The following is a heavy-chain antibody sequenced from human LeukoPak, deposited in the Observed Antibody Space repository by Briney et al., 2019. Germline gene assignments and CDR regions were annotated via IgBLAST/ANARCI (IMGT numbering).Heavy chain of an antibody. J-gene: IGHJ4*02. CDR1: GFTVSSNY. CDR3: TRAGRYCSGGSCYSFY. V-gene: IGHV3-49*04. D-gene: IGHD2-15*01. CDR2: IRSKAHGGTT. Sequence: GGSLRLSCAASGFTVSSNYMSWVRQAPGEGLEGVGFIRSKAHGGTTEYAASVKGRFTISRDDSKSIAYLQMDSLKTEDTAVYYCTRAGRYCSGGSCYSFYWGQGTLVTVSS.